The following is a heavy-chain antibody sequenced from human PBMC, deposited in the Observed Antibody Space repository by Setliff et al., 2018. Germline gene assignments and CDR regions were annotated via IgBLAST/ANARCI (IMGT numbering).Heavy chain of an antibody. CDR3: ARTGTYRYFDS. J-gene: IGHJ4*02. Sequence: SETLSLTCAASGGTFTYYYWTWIRQSPAKGLEWIGEITHTGTTGSTKYNPSLKSRVTMSIDTSKNQFSLMVTSVTAADTAVYYCARTGTYRYFDSWGQGTRVTVSS. D-gene: IGHD1-1*01. CDR1: GGTFTYYY. CDR2: ITHTGTTGST. V-gene: IGHV4-34*01.